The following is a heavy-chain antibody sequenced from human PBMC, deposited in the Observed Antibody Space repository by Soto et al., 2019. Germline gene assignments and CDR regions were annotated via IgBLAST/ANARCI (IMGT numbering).Heavy chain of an antibody. CDR3: ARGVREYQLLYWFDP. V-gene: IGHV1-18*01. D-gene: IGHD2-2*01. Sequence: ASVKVSCKASGYTFTSYGISWVRHAPGQGLEWMGWISAYNGNTNYAQKLQGRVTMTTDTSTSTAYMELRSLRTDDTAVYYCARGVREYQLLYWFDPWGQGTLVTVSS. CDR1: GYTFTSYG. J-gene: IGHJ5*02. CDR2: ISAYNGNT.